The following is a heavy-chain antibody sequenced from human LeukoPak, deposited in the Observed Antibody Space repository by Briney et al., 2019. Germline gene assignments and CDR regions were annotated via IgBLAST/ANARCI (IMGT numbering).Heavy chain of an antibody. D-gene: IGHD5-18*01. Sequence: ASVTVSCKASGYTFTNYGINWARLAPGQGLEWMGWISDYNRNTYYAQKLQGRVTMTTDTFTSTAYMELRGLRSDDTAVYYCARGGREYKYGRELDHWGQGTLVTVSS. CDR3: ARGGREYKYGRELDH. J-gene: IGHJ4*02. CDR1: GYTFTNYG. CDR2: ISDYNRNT. V-gene: IGHV1-18*01.